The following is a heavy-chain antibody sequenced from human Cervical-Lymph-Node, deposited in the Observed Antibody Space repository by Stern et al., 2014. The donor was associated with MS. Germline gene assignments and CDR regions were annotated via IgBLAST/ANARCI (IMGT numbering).Heavy chain of an antibody. CDR1: GGYMSSKY. V-gene: IGHV4-59*01. CDR3: ARVTGRGTRQNWFDS. D-gene: IGHD1-26*01. Sequence: QVQLQESGPGLVKPSETVSLTCTVSGGYMSSKYWNWIRRPPGKGLEWIGYIYSDGSTNYNPSLKSRVIISLDTSTNQFSLSLTSVTAADTAVYYCARVTGRGTRQNWFDSWGQGTLVTVSS. CDR2: IYSDGST. J-gene: IGHJ5*01.